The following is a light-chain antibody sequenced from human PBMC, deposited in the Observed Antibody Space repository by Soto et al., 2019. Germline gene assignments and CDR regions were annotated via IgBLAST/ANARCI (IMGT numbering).Light chain of an antibody. CDR2: DAS. V-gene: IGKV1-33*01. CDR3: QQYDTLLT. CDR1: QDIGKR. Sequence: DIQMTQSPSSLSASVGDRVTITCQASQDIGKRLNWYQQKPGKAPKVLIYDASYLETGVPSRFSGRGSGTDFAFTLSSLQPEDIATYYCQQYDTLLTFGGGTKVEMK. J-gene: IGKJ4*01.